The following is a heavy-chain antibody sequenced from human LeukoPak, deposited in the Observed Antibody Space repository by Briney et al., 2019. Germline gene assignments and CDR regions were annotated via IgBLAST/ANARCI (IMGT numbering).Heavy chain of an antibody. CDR3: AILPATDTYYYDRSGYYRPGVH. D-gene: IGHD3-22*01. CDR2: VDYSGST. V-gene: IGHV4-39*07. CDR1: GVSISSSHYY. J-gene: IGHJ4*02. Sequence: SETLSLTCSVSGVSISSSHYYWGWLRQPPGKGLQWIGSVDYSGSTYYIPSLKSRVTISVDTSKNQFSLKLSSVTAADTAVYYCAILPATDTYYYDRSGYYRPGVHWGQGTLVSVSS.